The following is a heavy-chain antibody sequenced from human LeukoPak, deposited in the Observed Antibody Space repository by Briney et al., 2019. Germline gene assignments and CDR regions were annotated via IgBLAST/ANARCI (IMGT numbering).Heavy chain of an antibody. Sequence: AGGSLRLSCAASGFTFSSYAMSWVRQAPGKGLEWVSAISGSGGSTYYADSVKGRFTISRDNSKNTLYLQMNSLRAEDTAVYYCARVGIRVEQWLPFDYWGQGTLVTVSS. V-gene: IGHV3-23*01. CDR1: GFTFSSYA. J-gene: IGHJ4*02. CDR2: ISGSGGST. CDR3: ARVGIRVEQWLPFDY. D-gene: IGHD6-19*01.